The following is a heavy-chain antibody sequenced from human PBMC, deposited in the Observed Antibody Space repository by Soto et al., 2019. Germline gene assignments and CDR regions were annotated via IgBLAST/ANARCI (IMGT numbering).Heavy chain of an antibody. CDR1: GGTFSSYA. D-gene: IGHD3-22*01. V-gene: IGHV1-69*13. Sequence: SVKVSCKASGGTFSSYAISWVRQAPGQGLEWMGGIIPIFGTANYAQKFQGRVTITADESTSTAYMELSSLRSEDTAVYYCARDDPSYSSGYRAPYYWGQGTLVTVSS. CDR3: ARDDPSYSSGYRAPYY. J-gene: IGHJ4*02. CDR2: IIPIFGTA.